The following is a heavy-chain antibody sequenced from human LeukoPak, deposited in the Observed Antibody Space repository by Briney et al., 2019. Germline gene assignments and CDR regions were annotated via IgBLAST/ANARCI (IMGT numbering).Heavy chain of an antibody. CDR2: IYTSGST. J-gene: IGHJ6*03. Sequence: SETLSLTCTDSGGSISSYYWSWIRQPPGKGLEWIGYIYTSGSTNYNPSLKSRVTISVDTSKNQFSLKLSSVTAADTAVYYCARQGITMVRGVIIKRKNYYMDVWGKGTTVTVSS. D-gene: IGHD3-10*01. CDR3: ARQGITMVRGVIIKRKNYYMDV. CDR1: GGSISSYY. V-gene: IGHV4-4*09.